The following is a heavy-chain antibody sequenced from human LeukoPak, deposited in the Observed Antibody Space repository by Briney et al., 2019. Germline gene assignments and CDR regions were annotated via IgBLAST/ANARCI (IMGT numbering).Heavy chain of an antibody. CDR3: ARGDIQWDY. Sequence: GASVKVSCKASGYTFTAYYIHSVRQAPGQGLEWMGWIDPNSGGTNFAQKFQGRVTMTRDTSITTAYVELSSLKSDDTAVYYCARGDIQWDYWGQGTQVTVSS. CDR2: IDPNSGGT. CDR1: GYTFTAYY. V-gene: IGHV1-2*02. D-gene: IGHD6-19*01. J-gene: IGHJ4*02.